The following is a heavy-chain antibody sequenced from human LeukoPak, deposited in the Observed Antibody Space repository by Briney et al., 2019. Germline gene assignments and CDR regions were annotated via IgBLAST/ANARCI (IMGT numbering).Heavy chain of an antibody. CDR2: ISPNSGGT. J-gene: IGHJ4*02. V-gene: IGHV1-2*02. Sequence: ASVKVSCKASGYTFTGYYIHWVRQAPGQGLEWIGWISPNSGGTNYAQKFQGRVTMTRDTSISTAYMELSRLRSDDTAVYYCARGSSSGTRRWGQGTLVTVSS. CDR3: ARGSSSGTRR. CDR1: GYTFTGYY. D-gene: IGHD6-13*01.